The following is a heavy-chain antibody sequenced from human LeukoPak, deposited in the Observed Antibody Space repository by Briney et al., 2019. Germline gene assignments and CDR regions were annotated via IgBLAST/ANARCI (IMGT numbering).Heavy chain of an antibody. V-gene: IGHV1-69*01. Sequence: SVKVSCKASGGTFSSYAITWVRQAPGQGLEWMGGIIPIFGTTSYAQNFQGRDTITADESTTTAYIELSSLRSVTAADTAVYYCARGLGGSSGCFGYWGQGTLVTVSS. D-gene: IGHD6-19*01. CDR2: IIPIFGTT. J-gene: IGHJ4*02. CDR1: GGTFSSYA. CDR3: ARGLGGSSGCFGY.